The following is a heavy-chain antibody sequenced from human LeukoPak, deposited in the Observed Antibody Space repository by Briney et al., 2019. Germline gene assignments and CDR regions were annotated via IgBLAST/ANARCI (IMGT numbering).Heavy chain of an antibody. CDR1: GFTFSSYA. CDR2: IRSKANSYAT. CDR3: TRGAGVNWFDP. Sequence: QAGGSLRLSCAASGFTFSSYAMSWVRQASGRGLEWVGRIRSKANSYATAYAASVKGRFTISRDDSKNTAYLQMNSLKTEDTAVYYCTRGAGVNWFDPWGQGTLVTVSS. D-gene: IGHD3-10*01. J-gene: IGHJ5*02. V-gene: IGHV3-73*01.